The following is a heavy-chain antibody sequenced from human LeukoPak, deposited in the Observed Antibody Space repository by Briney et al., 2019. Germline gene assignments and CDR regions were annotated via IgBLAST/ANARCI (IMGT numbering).Heavy chain of an antibody. D-gene: IGHD2-15*01. CDR2: IKQDGSEK. CDR1: GFIFSDYG. V-gene: IGHV3-7*01. J-gene: IGHJ4*02. CDR3: ARVGSRRGSGGSCYKY. Sequence: GGSLRLSCAASGFIFSDYGMHWVRQAPGKGLEWVANIKQDGSEKYYVDSVKGRFTISRDNAKNSLYLQMNSLRAEDTAVYYCARVGSRRGSGGSCYKYWGQGTLVTVSS.